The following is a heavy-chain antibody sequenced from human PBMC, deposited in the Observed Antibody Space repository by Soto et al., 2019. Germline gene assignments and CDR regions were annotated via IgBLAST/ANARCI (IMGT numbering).Heavy chain of an antibody. D-gene: IGHD3-3*01. CDR1: GGSISGSTFY. J-gene: IGHJ4*02. CDR3: ARQNGGLRPNFDY. V-gene: IGHV4-39*01. Sequence: QLQVQESGPGLVKPSETLSLTCTVSGGSISGSTFYWAWIRQPPGKGLDWIGTIHYSGRTYYNPSLKSRVTISVDTSKNQFSLKLSSVTAADTAVYYCARQNGGLRPNFDYWGQGTLVTVSS. CDR2: IHYSGRT.